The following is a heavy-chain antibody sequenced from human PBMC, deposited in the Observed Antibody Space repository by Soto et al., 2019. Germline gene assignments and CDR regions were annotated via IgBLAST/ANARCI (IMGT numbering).Heavy chain of an antibody. CDR1: GDSVSSNSAG. V-gene: IGHV6-1*01. CDR2: TYYKSKWYY. Sequence: QLQLQLSGPGLVEPSQTLSLTCAISGDSVSSNSAGWNWVRQTPSRGLEWLGRTYYKSKWYYNSAVSGQSRITINPDTSKTQFSLQLNSVTPEDTAVYYCSRGSWDDVSGHYYMDVWGKGTTVTVSS. J-gene: IGHJ6*03. CDR3: SRGSWDDVSGHYYMDV. D-gene: IGHD3-3*01.